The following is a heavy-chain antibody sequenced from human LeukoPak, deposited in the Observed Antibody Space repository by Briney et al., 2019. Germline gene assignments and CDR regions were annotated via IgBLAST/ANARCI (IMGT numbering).Heavy chain of an antibody. CDR2: ISGSGGST. D-gene: IGHD6-13*01. V-gene: IGHV3-23*01. CDR1: GFTFSSYA. J-gene: IGHJ5*02. Sequence: GGSLRLSCAASGFTFSSYAMSWVRQAPGKGLEWVSAISGSGGSTYYADSVKGRFTISRDNSKNTLYLQVNSLRAEDTAVYYCAKDPYSSSWNNWFDPWGQGTLVTVSS. CDR3: AKDPYSSSWNNWFDP.